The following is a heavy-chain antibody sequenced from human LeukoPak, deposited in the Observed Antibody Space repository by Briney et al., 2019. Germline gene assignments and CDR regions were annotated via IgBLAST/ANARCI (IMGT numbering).Heavy chain of an antibody. V-gene: IGHV3-30-3*01. Sequence: GRSLRLSCAASGFTFSSYAMHWVRQAPGKGLEWVAVISYDGSNKYYADSVKGRFTISRDNSKNTLYLQMNSLRAEDTAVYYCARVRTPHSSSWYVDYWGQGTLVTVSS. J-gene: IGHJ4*02. D-gene: IGHD6-13*01. CDR2: ISYDGSNK. CDR1: GFTFSSYA. CDR3: ARVRTPHSSSWYVDY.